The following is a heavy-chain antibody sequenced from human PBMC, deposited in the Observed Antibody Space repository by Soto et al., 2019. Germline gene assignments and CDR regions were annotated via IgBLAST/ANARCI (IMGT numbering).Heavy chain of an antibody. J-gene: IGHJ6*02. V-gene: IGHV1-69*13. CDR3: ARGGPLRLGGGPYYYGMDV. CDR1: GGPFSRYA. D-gene: IGHD5-12*01. CDR2: IIPIFGTA. Sequence: SVKVSCKSSGGPFSRYAISLVRQAPGQGLEWMGGIIPIFGTANYAQKFQGRVTITADESTSTAYMELSRLRSEDTAVYYCARGGPLRLGGGPYYYGMDVWGQGTTVTVSS.